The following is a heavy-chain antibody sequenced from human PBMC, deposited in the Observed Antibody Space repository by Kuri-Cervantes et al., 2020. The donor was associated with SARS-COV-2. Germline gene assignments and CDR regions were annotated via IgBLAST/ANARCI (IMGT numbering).Heavy chain of an antibody. CDR1: GYTFTGYY. CDR2: VNPTTGGT. CDR3: ATSHPLHYESTGYLNH. Sequence: ASVKVSCKASGYTFTGYYMHWVRQAHGQGLEWMGLVNPTTGGTKFAQKFQDRVTLTRDTSITTAYMELTRLRSDDSAVYYCATSHPLHYESTGYLNHWGQGTLVTVSS. V-gene: IGHV1-2*02. D-gene: IGHD3-22*01. J-gene: IGHJ5*02.